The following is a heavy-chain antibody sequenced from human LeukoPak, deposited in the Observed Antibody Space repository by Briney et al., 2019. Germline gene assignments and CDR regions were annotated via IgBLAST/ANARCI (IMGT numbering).Heavy chain of an antibody. CDR2: INPSGGST. Sequence: ASVKVSCKASGYTFTSYYMHWVRQAPGQGLEWMGIINPSGGSTSYAQKFQGRVTMTRDTSTSTVYMELSSLRSADPAVYYCARDCAGVTVAVAGTLWFDPWGQGTLVTVSS. J-gene: IGHJ5*02. V-gene: IGHV1-46*01. CDR1: GYTFTSYY. D-gene: IGHD6-19*01. CDR3: ARDCAGVTVAVAGTLWFDP.